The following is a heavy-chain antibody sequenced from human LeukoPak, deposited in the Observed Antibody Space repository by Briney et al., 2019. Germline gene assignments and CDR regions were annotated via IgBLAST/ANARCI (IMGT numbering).Heavy chain of an antibody. V-gene: IGHV3-74*01. J-gene: IGHJ4*02. CDR3: ARVHWNIDY. Sequence: VGSLRLSRAASGFTFSIYWMDWVPQVPGKGLVWPSRINNDGSSTNYADSVKGRFTISRDNAKNTLYLQMNSLRAEDTAVYYCARVHWNIDYWGEG. D-gene: IGHD1/OR15-1a*01. CDR2: INNDGSST. CDR1: GFTFSIYW.